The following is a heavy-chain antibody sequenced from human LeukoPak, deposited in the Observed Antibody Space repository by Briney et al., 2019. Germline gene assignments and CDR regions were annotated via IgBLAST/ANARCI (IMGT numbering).Heavy chain of an antibody. Sequence: PGRSLRLSCAASGFTFSSYGMHWVRQAPGKGLEWVAVIWYDGSNKYYAGSVKGRFTISRDNSKNTLYLQMNSLRAEDTAVYYCARAPGYYYGSGSYSYFDYWGQGTLVTVSS. CDR3: ARAPGYYYGSGSYSYFDY. CDR2: IWYDGSNK. D-gene: IGHD3-10*01. J-gene: IGHJ4*02. CDR1: GFTFSSYG. V-gene: IGHV3-33*01.